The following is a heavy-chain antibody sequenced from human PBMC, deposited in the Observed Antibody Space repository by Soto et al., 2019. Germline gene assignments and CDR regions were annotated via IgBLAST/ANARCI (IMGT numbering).Heavy chain of an antibody. Sequence: ASVKVSCKVSGYSLTELSIHWVRQAPGEGLEWMGIINPSGGSTSYAQKFQGRVTMTRDTSTSTVYMELSSLRSEDTAVYYCARSSLHCTNGVCYDYWGQGTLVTVSS. V-gene: IGHV1-46*01. CDR1: GYSLTELS. CDR3: ARSSLHCTNGVCYDY. CDR2: INPSGGST. J-gene: IGHJ4*02. D-gene: IGHD2-8*01.